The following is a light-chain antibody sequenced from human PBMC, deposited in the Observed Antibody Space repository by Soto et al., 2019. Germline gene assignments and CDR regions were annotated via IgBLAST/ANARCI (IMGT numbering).Light chain of an antibody. CDR1: NSNIESNT. CDR3: AAWDDSLNGHVV. V-gene: IGLV1-44*01. CDR2: SNN. J-gene: IGLJ2*01. Sequence: QLVLTQPPSASGTPGQRVTSSCSGSNSNIESNTVNWYQQLPGTAPKLLIYSNNQRPSGVPDRFSGSKSGTSASLAISGLQSDDEADYYCAAWDDSLNGHVVFGGGTKLTVL.